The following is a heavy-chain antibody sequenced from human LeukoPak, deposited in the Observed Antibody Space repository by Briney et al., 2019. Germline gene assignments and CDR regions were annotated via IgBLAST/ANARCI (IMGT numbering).Heavy chain of an antibody. CDR3: ARIHRYCSGGACYVLDN. J-gene: IGHJ4*02. Sequence: SETLSLTCTVSGGSISSYHWSWIRQPPGKGLEWIGYIYYSGSTNYNPSLKSRVTISVDTSKNQFSLKLSSVTAADTAVYYCARIHRYCSGGACYVLDNWGQGTLVAVSS. CDR2: IYYSGST. CDR1: GGSISSYH. V-gene: IGHV4-59*01. D-gene: IGHD2-15*01.